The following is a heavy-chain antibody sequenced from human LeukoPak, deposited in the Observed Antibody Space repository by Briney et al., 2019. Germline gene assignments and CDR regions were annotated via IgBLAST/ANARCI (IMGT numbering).Heavy chain of an antibody. CDR2: TSYDGSNK. V-gene: IGHV3-30*18. J-gene: IGHJ6*02. D-gene: IGHD2-2*01. CDR1: GFTFSSYG. CDR3: AKVGLYCSSTSCPRLYYYYGMDV. Sequence: GGSLRLSCAASGFTFSSYGMHWVRQAPGKGLEWVAVTSYDGSNKYYADSVKGRFTISRDNSKNTLYLQMNSLRAEDTAVYYCAKVGLYCSSTSCPRLYYYYGMDVWGQGTTVTVSS.